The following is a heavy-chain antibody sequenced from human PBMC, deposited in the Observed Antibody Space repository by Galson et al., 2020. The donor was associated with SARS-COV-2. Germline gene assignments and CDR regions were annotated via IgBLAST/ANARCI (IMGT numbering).Heavy chain of an antibody. D-gene: IGHD2-15*01. Sequence: SGPTLVKPTQTLTLTCPLSGFSLTTSGAGVGWIRQPPGKALEWHALIYLDDEKRYSPPLRSRLTTTKDTSKNQVVLTMTNMDPVDTATYFCAHRLEYCSGGTCYSADAFDIWGQGTMVTVSS. CDR2: IYLDDEK. V-gene: IGHV2-5*02. CDR3: AHRLEYCSGGTCYSADAFDI. CDR1: GFSLTTSGAG. J-gene: IGHJ3*02.